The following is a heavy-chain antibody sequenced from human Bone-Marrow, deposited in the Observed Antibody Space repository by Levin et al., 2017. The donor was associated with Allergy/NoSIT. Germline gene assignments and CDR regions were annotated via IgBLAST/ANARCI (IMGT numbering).Heavy chain of an antibody. CDR1: GASVSDYD. D-gene: IGHD6-19*01. V-gene: IGHV4-4*07. CDR2: ILTSGTT. Sequence: MASETLSLTCTVSGASVSDYDWTWMRQPAGKELEWIGRILTSGTTNYMPSLRSRVTMSVDTSKNQISMKLTSMTAADTAVYYCARERAVAGASDYWGQGALVTVSS. CDR3: ARERAVAGASDY. J-gene: IGHJ4*02.